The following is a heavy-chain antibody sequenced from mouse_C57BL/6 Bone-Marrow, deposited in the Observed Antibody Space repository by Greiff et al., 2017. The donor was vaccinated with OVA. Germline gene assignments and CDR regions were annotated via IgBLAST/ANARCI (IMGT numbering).Heavy chain of an antibody. CDR1: GYAFSSSW. D-gene: IGHD2-4*01. J-gene: IGHJ1*03. V-gene: IGHV1-82*01. Sequence: LEESGPELVKPGASVKISCKASGYAFSSSWMNWVKQRPGKGLEWIGRIYPGDGDTNYNGKFKGKATLTADKSSSTAYMQLSSLTSEDSAVYFCARARDYQYWYFDVWGTGTTVTVSS. CDR2: IYPGDGDT. CDR3: ARARDYQYWYFDV.